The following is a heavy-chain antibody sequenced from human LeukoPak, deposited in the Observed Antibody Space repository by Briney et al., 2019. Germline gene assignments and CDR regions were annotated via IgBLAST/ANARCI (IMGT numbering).Heavy chain of an antibody. V-gene: IGHV3-30*18. CDR1: EFTFSSYG. CDR2: ISYDGSNK. J-gene: IGHJ3*02. D-gene: IGHD6-19*01. Sequence: GGSLRLSCAASEFTFSSYGMHWVRQAPGKGLEWVAVISYDGSNKYYADSVKGRFTISRDNSKNTLYLQISSLRAEDTALYYCAKDRGSAWFDAFDIWGQGIMVTVSS. CDR3: AKDRGSAWFDAFDI.